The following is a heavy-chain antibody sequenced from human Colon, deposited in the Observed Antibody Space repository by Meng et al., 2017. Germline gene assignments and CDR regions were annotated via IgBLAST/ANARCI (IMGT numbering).Heavy chain of an antibody. J-gene: IGHJ5*02. Sequence: GSDQGLGRPSQTMPLACRLPGGSISNYYWSWIRQPPGRGLEWIGHVYNSGNNAKYNSSPESRVTMSVDTSKNQFSLKLSSVTAADTAVYYCARGYMYFDFDPWGRGTLVTVSS. V-gene: IGHV4-59*01. CDR1: GGSISNYY. CDR2: VYNSGNNA. D-gene: IGHD2-8*01. CDR3: ARGYMYFDFDP.